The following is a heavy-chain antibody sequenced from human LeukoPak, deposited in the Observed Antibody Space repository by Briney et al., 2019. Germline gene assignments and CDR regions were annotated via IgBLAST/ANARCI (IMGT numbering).Heavy chain of an antibody. D-gene: IGHD1-20*01. J-gene: IGHJ5*02. CDR1: GYTFTSYG. V-gene: IGHV1-18*01. Sequence: ASVKVSCKASGYTFTSYGISWVRQAPGQGLEWMGWISAYNGNTNYAQKLQGRVTMTTDTSTSTAYMELRSLRSDDTAVYYCARDRRDNWNPSRFDPWGQGTLVTVSS. CDR3: ARDRRDNWNPSRFDP. CDR2: ISAYNGNT.